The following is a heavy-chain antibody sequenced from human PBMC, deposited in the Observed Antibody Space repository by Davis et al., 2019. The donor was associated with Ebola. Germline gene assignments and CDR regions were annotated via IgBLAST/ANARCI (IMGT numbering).Heavy chain of an antibody. V-gene: IGHV4-59*11. D-gene: IGHD1-26*01. CDR2: IHYSGST. Sequence: SETLSLTCTVSGGSISSHYWTWIRQPPGKGLEWIGHIHYSGSTHYNPSLKSRVTTSVDTSKNQFSLSLSSVTTADTAVYYCASQIIGSSVSYWGQGTLVTVSS. J-gene: IGHJ4*02. CDR1: GGSISSHY. CDR3: ASQIIGSSVSY.